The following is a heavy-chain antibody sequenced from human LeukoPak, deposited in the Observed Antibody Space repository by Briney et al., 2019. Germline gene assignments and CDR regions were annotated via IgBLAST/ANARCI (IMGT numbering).Heavy chain of an antibody. J-gene: IGHJ3*02. CDR1: GFTFSNAW. D-gene: IGHD1-14*01. V-gene: IGHV3-15*05. Sequence: GGSLTLSCAASGFTFSNAWMSWVRQAPGKGLEWVGLIKNKLDGGTTDYLAPVTGRDTISRDDSRNTMYLQMSSLKSEETAMYYCASYNDRDAFNIWGEGTMVTVSS. CDR3: ASYNDRDAFNI. CDR2: IKNKLDGGTT.